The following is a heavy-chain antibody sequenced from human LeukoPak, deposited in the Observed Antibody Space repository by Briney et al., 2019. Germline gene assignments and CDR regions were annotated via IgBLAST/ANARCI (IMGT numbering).Heavy chain of an antibody. Sequence: GGSLRLSCAVSVFTFRSYSMNWVRQAPGKGLEWVSSISSSSRYIYYADAAKGRFTISRDIAKNSLYRKVQSLRGEDTAVYYCASNSYNFEGFDYWGQGTLVTVSS. CDR3: ASNSYNFEGFDY. V-gene: IGHV3-21*01. J-gene: IGHJ4*02. D-gene: IGHD5-24*01. CDR2: ISSSSRYI. CDR1: VFTFRSYS.